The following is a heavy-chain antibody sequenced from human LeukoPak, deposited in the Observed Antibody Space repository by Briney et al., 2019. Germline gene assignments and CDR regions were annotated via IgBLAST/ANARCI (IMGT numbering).Heavy chain of an antibody. J-gene: IGHJ5*02. CDR3: ARDLRELLGGGFDP. Sequence: PSETLSLTCTVSGGSISSSSYYWGWIRQPPGKGLEWIGSIYYSGSTNYNPSLKSRVTISVDTSKNQFSLKLSSVTAADTAVYYCARDLRELLGGGFDPWGQGTLVTVSS. CDR1: GGSISSSSYY. D-gene: IGHD1-26*01. V-gene: IGHV4-39*07. CDR2: IYYSGST.